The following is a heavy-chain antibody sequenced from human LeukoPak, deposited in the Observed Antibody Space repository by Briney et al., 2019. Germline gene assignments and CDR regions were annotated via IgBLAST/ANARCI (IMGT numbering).Heavy chain of an antibody. CDR2: INPSGGST. CDR3: ARSPTKRVTEDY. Sequence: RASVKVSCKASGYTFTSYYMHWVRQAPGQGLEWMGIINPSGGSTSYAQKFQGRVTMTRDMSTSTVYMELSSLRSEDTAVYYCARSPTKRVTEDYWGQGTLVTVSS. CDR1: GYTFTSYY. J-gene: IGHJ4*02. D-gene: IGHD5-18*01. V-gene: IGHV1-46*01.